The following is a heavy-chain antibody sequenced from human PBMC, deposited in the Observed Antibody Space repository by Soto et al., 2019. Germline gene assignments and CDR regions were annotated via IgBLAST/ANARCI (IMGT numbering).Heavy chain of an antibody. Sequence: PSETLSLTCAVYGGSFSGYYWSWIRRPPGKGLEWIGEINHSGSTNYNPSLKSRVTISVDTSKNQFSLKLSSVTAADTAVYYCARCQYYYDSSHFQHWGQGTLVTVSS. V-gene: IGHV4-34*01. CDR3: ARCQYYYDSSHFQH. CDR1: GGSFSGYY. J-gene: IGHJ1*01. D-gene: IGHD3-22*01. CDR2: INHSGST.